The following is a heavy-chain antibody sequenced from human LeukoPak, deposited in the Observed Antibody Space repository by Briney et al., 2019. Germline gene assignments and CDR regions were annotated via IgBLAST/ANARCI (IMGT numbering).Heavy chain of an antibody. V-gene: IGHV3-11*06. Sequence: PGGSLRLPCAASGFTFSDYYMSWIRQAPGKGLEWVSYISSSSSYTNYADSVKGRFTISRDNAKNSLYLQMNSLRAEDTAVYYCARVHSSSWPDAFDIWGQGTMVTVSS. CDR2: ISSSSSYT. J-gene: IGHJ3*02. CDR3: ARVHSSSWPDAFDI. CDR1: GFTFSDYY. D-gene: IGHD6-13*01.